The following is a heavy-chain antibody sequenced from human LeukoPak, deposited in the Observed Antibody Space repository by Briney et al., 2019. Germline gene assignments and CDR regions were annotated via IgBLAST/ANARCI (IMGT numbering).Heavy chain of an antibody. CDR1: GYTFTSYA. V-gene: IGHV1-3*03. J-gene: IGHJ3*02. D-gene: IGHD2-2*01. CDR3: ARGGEGCSSTSCLKTSYGAFDI. Sequence: ASVKVSCKASGYTFTSYAMHWVRQAPGQRLEWMGWINAGNGNTKYSQEFQGRVTITRDTSASTAYMELSSLRSEDTAVYYCARGGEGCSSTSCLKTSYGAFDIWGQGTMVTVSS. CDR2: INAGNGNT.